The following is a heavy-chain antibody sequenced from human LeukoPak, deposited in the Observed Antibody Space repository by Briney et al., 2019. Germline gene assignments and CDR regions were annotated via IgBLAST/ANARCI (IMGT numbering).Heavy chain of an antibody. CDR3: ARGSGKIFDY. CDR2: IYYSGST. J-gene: IGHJ4*02. V-gene: IGHV4-59*01. CDR1: GGSISSYY. Sequence: SETLSLTCTVSGGSISSYYWSWLRQPPGKGLEWIGYIYYSGSTNYNPSLKSRVTISVDTSKNQFSLKLSSMTAADTAVYYCARGSGKIFDYWGQGTLVTVSS. D-gene: IGHD3-3*01.